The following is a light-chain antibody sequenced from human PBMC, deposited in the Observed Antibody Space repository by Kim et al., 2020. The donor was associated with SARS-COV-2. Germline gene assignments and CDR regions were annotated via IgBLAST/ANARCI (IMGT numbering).Light chain of an antibody. V-gene: IGLV1-40*01. Sequence: QRVTISCTGSSSNIGAGYDVHWYQQLPGTAPKLLIYGNSNRPSGVPDRFSGSKSGTSVSLAITGLQAEDEADYYCQSYDSSLSGWVFGGGTQLTVL. CDR3: QSYDSSLSGWV. CDR1: SSNIGAGYD. J-gene: IGLJ3*02. CDR2: GNS.